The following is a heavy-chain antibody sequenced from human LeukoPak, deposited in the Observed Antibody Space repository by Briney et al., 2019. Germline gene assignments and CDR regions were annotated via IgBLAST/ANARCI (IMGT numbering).Heavy chain of an antibody. CDR3: AKDLYSNYGPADY. CDR2: INGGGVNT. Sequence: GGPLRLSCAASGFTFSSYAMSWVRQAPGKGLEWVSTINGGGVNTHYADSVGGRFTISRDNSKNTLFLQMNRLRDEDTAVYYCAKDLYSNYGPADYWGQGNLVTVSS. V-gene: IGHV3-23*01. D-gene: IGHD4-11*01. CDR1: GFTFSSYA. J-gene: IGHJ4*02.